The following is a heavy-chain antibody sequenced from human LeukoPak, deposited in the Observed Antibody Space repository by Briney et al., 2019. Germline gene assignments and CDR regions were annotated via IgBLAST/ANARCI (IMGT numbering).Heavy chain of an antibody. Sequence: SETLSLTCTVSGGSISSSSYYWGWIRQPPGKGLEWIGSIYYSGSTYYNPSLKSRVTISVDTSKNQFSLKLSSVTAADTAVYYCARRVVRGGIDYWGQGNLVTVSS. CDR3: ARRVVRGGIDY. CDR2: IYYSGST. V-gene: IGHV4-39*07. J-gene: IGHJ4*02. CDR1: GGSISSSSYY. D-gene: IGHD3-10*01.